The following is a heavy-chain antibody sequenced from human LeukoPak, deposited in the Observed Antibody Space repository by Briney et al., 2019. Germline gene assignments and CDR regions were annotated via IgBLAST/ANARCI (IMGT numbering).Heavy chain of an antibody. V-gene: IGHV1-2*02. CDR1: GYTFIVYY. J-gene: IGHJ4*02. CDR3: AIWGYSSSFDY. Sequence: ASVKVSCKASGYTFIVYYMYWVRQAPGHGLEWMGWINPNSGGTNYAQKFQGRVTMTRDTSISTAYMELSRLRSDDTAVYYCAIWGYSSSFDYWGQGTLVTVSS. CDR2: INPNSGGT. D-gene: IGHD6-19*01.